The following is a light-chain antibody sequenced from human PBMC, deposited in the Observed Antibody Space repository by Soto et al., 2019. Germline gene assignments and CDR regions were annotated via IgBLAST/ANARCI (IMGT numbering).Light chain of an antibody. Sequence: DIQMTQSPSSVSASVGDRVTITCRASQGISSSLAWYQQKPGKAPKLLIYAASTLPRGVPSSFRGSGSGTDFTLTISSLRPEDFATYSCQQANSFPLPFGGGTKVEIK. CDR2: AAS. CDR3: QQANSFPLP. V-gene: IGKV1-12*01. CDR1: QGISSS. J-gene: IGKJ4*01.